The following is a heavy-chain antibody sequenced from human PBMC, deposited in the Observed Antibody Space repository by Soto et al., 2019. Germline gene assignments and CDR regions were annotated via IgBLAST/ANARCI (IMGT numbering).Heavy chain of an antibody. V-gene: IGHV1-18*01. J-gene: IGHJ6*02. CDR3: AREGPAPYSYYGMDV. CDR2: ISAYNGNT. Sequence: QVQLVQSGGEVKKPGASVKVSCKTSGYSFTTYGISWVRQAPGQGLEWMGWISAYNGNTHYAQKLQGRVTMTTDTSTSTAYMELRSLRSDDTAVYYCAREGPAPYSYYGMDVWGQGSTVTVSS. CDR1: GYSFTTYG.